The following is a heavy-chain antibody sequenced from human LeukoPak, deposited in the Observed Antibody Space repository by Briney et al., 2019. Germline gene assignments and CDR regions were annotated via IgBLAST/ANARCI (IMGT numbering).Heavy chain of an antibody. CDR2: IYPGDSDT. CDR3: ARRDSANWNDSGGFDP. D-gene: IGHD1-1*01. CDR1: GYSFTSYW. J-gene: IGHJ5*02. Sequence: GESLKISCKGSGYSFTSYWIGWVRQMPGKGLEWMGNIYPGDSDTRYSPSFQGQVTISADKSISTAYLQWSSLKASDTAMYYCARRDSANWNDSGGFDPWGQGTLVTVSS. V-gene: IGHV5-51*01.